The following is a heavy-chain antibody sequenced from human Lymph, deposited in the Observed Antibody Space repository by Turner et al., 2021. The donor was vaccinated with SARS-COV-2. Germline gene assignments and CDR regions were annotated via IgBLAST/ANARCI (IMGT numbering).Heavy chain of an antibody. V-gene: IGHV4-59*01. CDR3: ARETVNNWVDP. D-gene: IGHD2-21*02. CDR2: IYYRGGH. J-gene: IGHJ5*02. Sequence: QVQLQESGPRLVKPLETLSLTCTVSGGSMNSNYWSWIRQPPGKRLEWIGYIYYRGGHHFNPSLKSRVTISVDTSKNQFSLKLTSVTAADTAIYYGARETVNNWVDPWGQGILVTVSS. CDR1: GGSMNSNY.